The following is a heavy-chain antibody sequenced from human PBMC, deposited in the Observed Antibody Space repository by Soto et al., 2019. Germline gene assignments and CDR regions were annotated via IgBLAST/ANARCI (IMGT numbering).Heavy chain of an antibody. V-gene: IGHV4-59*08. J-gene: IGHJ3*02. CDR2: IYYSGST. CDR3: ERHQPIWGMDAFDI. CDR1: GGSLSSYY. D-gene: IGHD3-16*01. Sequence: SETLSLTCTVSGGSLSSYYWSWIRQPPGKGLEWIGYIYYSGSTNYNPSLKSRVTISVDTSKNQFSLKLSSVTAADTAVYYCERHQPIWGMDAFDIWGQGTMVTVSS.